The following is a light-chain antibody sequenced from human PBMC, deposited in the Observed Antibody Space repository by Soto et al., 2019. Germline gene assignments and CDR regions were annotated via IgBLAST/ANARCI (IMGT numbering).Light chain of an antibody. CDR1: QSRGSN. Sequence: EIVLTQSPGTLSLSPGERATLSCKTSQSRGSNFLAWYQHKPGQTPRLLIYDTSTRATGVPARFSGSRSGTEFTLTINSLQSEDFAVYYCQRYNNWPLTFGGGTKVDIK. CDR2: DTS. J-gene: IGKJ4*01. CDR3: QRYNNWPLT. V-gene: IGKV3-15*01.